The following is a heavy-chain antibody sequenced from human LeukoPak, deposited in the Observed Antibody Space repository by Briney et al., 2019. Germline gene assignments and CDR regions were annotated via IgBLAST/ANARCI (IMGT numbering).Heavy chain of an antibody. CDR3: VKDRGGSPFYGMDV. Sequence: GSLRLSFAGSGFPFCSYAMSWVRQAPGEGVEGVSTICGSGGAGTYYADSVKGRFTVSRDNSRNTLYLPMNSLRAEDTAVYYCVKDRGGSPFYGMDVWGQGTTVTVSS. D-gene: IGHD1-26*01. J-gene: IGHJ6*02. CDR2: ICGSGGAGT. CDR1: GFPFCSYA. V-gene: IGHV3-23*01.